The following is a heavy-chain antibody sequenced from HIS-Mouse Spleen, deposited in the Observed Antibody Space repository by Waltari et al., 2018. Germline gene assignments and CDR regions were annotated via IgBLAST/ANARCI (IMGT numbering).Heavy chain of an antibody. J-gene: IGHJ4*02. V-gene: IGHV3-74*01. Sequence: EVQLVESGGGLVQPGGSLRLSCAASGFPFSSYWMHWVRQAPGKGLVWVSRINSDGSSTSYADSVKGRFTISRDNAKNTLYLQMNSLRAEDTAVYYCAREDYYDSSGYYLFDYWGQGTLVTVSS. CDR2: INSDGSST. CDR3: AREDYYDSSGYYLFDY. CDR1: GFPFSSYW. D-gene: IGHD3-22*01.